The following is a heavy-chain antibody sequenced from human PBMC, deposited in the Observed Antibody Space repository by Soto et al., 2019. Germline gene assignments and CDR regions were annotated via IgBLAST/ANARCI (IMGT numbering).Heavy chain of an antibody. CDR1: GGTFSSYA. J-gene: IGHJ6*02. CDR3: ARSQGGSSSLDIYYYYYYGMDV. CDR2: VIPIFGTA. V-gene: IGHV1-69*01. Sequence: QGKLVQSGAEVKKPGSSVKVSCKAPGGTFSSYAISWVRQAPGQGLEWMGGVIPIFGTAKYAQKFQGRVTITADESTSTGYMELRSLRSEDTAVYYCARSQGGSSSLDIYYYYYYGMDVWGQGTTVTVSS. D-gene: IGHD2-15*01.